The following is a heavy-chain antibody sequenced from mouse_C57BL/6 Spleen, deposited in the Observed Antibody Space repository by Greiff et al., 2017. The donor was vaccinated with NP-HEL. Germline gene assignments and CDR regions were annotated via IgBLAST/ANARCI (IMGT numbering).Heavy chain of an antibody. Sequence: VQLQQSGAELVRPGTSVTMSCKASGYTFTNYWIGWAKQRPGHGLEWIGDIYPGGGYTNYNEKFKGKATLTADKSSSTAYMQFSSLTSEDSAIYYCAREDHLTGYFDVWGTGTTVTVSS. D-gene: IGHD1-1*01. CDR3: AREDHLTGYFDV. CDR2: IYPGGGYT. J-gene: IGHJ1*03. CDR1: GYTFTNYW. V-gene: IGHV1-63*01.